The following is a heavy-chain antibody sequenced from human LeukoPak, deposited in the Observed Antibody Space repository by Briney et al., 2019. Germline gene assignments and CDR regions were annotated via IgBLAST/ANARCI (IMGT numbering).Heavy chain of an antibody. CDR1: GFNFRDSA. V-gene: IGHV3-30*04. CDR2: SSYDGTNK. CDR3: AADYGDYVSPSD. J-gene: IGHJ4*02. Sequence: GTSLRLSCAASGFNFRDSAMHWVRQPPGKGLEGVAVSSYDGTNKYYADSVNGRFTISRDNSKNTLFLQMNNLRLGDTAVYYCAADYGDYVSPSDWGQGSLVIVSS. D-gene: IGHD4-17*01.